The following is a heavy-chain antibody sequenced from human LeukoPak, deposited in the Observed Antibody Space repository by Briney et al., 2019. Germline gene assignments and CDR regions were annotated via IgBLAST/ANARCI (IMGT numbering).Heavy chain of an antibody. D-gene: IGHD2-21*02. V-gene: IGHV3-21*01. CDR2: ISSSSSYI. J-gene: IGHJ4*02. Sequence: PGGSLRLSCAASGFSFSSYTMNWVRQAPGEGLEWVSIISSSSSYIYYADSVKGRFTISRDNAKNALYLQMNSPRVEDTAVYYCARDGRCGGDCYASGGQGTLVTVSS. CDR1: GFSFSSYT. CDR3: ARDGRCGGDCYAS.